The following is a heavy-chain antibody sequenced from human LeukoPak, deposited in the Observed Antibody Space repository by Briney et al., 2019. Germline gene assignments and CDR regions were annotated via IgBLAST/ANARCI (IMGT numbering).Heavy chain of an antibody. Sequence: PSETLSLTCTVSGGSISSGGYYWSWIRQHPGKGLEWIGYIYYSGSTYYNPSLKSRVTISVDTSKNQFSLKLSSVTAADTAVYYCARDPYGDYPDYWGQGTLVTVSS. J-gene: IGHJ4*02. CDR1: GGSISSGGYY. CDR3: ARDPYGDYPDY. CDR2: IYYSGST. D-gene: IGHD4-17*01. V-gene: IGHV4-31*03.